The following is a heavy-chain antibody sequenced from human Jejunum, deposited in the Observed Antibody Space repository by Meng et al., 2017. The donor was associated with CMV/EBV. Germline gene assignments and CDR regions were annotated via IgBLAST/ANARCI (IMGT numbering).Heavy chain of an antibody. V-gene: IGHV3-72*01. D-gene: IGHD1-26*01. CDR3: ARSPVGAPPFDY. J-gene: IGHJ4*02. CDR2: IRNKANSYTT. Sequence: EVQLVESGGGLVQPGXSLRLSCAGSGFSFSDHHMDWVRQAPGKGLEWVGRIRNKANSYTTEYAASVKGRFTISRDDSKNSLYLQMNSLKTEDTAVYYCARSPVGAPPFDYWGQGTLVTVSS. CDR1: GFSFSDHH.